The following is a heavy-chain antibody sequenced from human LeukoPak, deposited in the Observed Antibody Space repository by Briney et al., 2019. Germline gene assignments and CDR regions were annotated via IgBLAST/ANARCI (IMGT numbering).Heavy chain of an antibody. CDR3: ARHHRLTVLLWFGELDY. V-gene: IGHV5-10-1*01. CDR2: IDPSDSYT. D-gene: IGHD3-10*01. Sequence: ESLKISCKGSGYSFTSYWISWVRQMPGKGLEWMGRIDPSDSYTNYSPSFQGRVTISADKSISTAYLQWSSLKASDTAMYYCARHHRLTVLLWFGELDYWGQGTLVTVSS. CDR1: GYSFTSYW. J-gene: IGHJ4*02.